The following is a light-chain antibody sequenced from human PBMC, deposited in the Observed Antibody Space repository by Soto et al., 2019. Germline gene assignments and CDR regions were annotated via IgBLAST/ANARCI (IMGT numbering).Light chain of an antibody. CDR3: QHYITYPLT. CDR1: ERVSTW. V-gene: IGKV1-5*01. CDR2: DAS. Sequence: DIPMTQSPSTLSASVGDRVHITCRASERVSTWLAWYQQKPGKAPKLLIYDASSLESGVPSRFIGTGAGTQFTLTISSLQPDDFATYYRQHYITYPLTFGQGTSVEIK. J-gene: IGKJ1*01.